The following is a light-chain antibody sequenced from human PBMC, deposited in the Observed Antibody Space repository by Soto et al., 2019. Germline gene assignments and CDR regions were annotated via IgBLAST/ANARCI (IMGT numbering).Light chain of an antibody. CDR2: GAS. CDR3: QQYGSAWT. J-gene: IGKJ1*01. V-gene: IGKV3-20*01. CDR1: QSVSSSY. Sequence: EIVLTQSPGTLSLSPGERATLSCRASQSVSSSYLAWYQQKPGQAPRLLIYGASSRATGIPDRFSGSGSGTDFTLTISRLEPEDFAVYYCQQYGSAWTFAQGTNVDIK.